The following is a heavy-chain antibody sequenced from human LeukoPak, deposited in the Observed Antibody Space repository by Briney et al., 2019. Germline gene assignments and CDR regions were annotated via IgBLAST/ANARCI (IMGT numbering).Heavy chain of an antibody. Sequence: ASVKVSCKASGYTFTSYAMHWVRQAPGQGLEWMGWISAYNGNTNYAQKLQGRVTMTTDTSTSTAYMELRSLRSDDTAVYYCARDSLYDSSGSNWFDPWGQGTLVTVSS. D-gene: IGHD3-22*01. CDR1: GYTFTSYA. CDR3: ARDSLYDSSGSNWFDP. J-gene: IGHJ5*02. V-gene: IGHV1-18*01. CDR2: ISAYNGNT.